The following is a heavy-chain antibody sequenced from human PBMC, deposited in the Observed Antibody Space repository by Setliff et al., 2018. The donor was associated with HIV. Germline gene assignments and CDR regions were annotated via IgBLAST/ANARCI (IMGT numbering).Heavy chain of an antibody. Sequence: ASVKVSCKASGYTFTDNYIHWVRQAPGQGLEWMGMINPSGGSASYAQRFRGRVTMTSDTSTGTVYMELSSLRAEDTAVYYCARDGGMGVYHMDVWGKGTTVTVSS. D-gene: IGHD2-8*02. CDR2: INPSGGSA. V-gene: IGHV1-46*01. CDR1: GYTFTDNY. CDR3: ARDGGMGVYHMDV. J-gene: IGHJ6*03.